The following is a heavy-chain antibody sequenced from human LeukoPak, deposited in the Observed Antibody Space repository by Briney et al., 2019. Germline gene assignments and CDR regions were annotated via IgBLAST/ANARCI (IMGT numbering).Heavy chain of an antibody. V-gene: IGHV4-34*01. D-gene: IGHD3-16*02. CDR3: ARGWRDYVWGSYRYYFDY. Sequence: PSETLSLTCAVYGGSFSGYYWSWIRQPPGKGLEWIGEINHSGSTNYNPSLKSRVTISVDTSKNQFSLKLSSVTAADTAVYYCARGWRDYVWGSYRYYFDYWGQGTLVTVSS. CDR1: GGSFSGYY. J-gene: IGHJ4*02. CDR2: INHSGST.